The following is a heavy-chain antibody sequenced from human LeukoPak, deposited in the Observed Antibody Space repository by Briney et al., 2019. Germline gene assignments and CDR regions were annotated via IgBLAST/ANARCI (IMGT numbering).Heavy chain of an antibody. J-gene: IGHJ6*03. Sequence: SETLSLTCTVSGGSISSSSYYWGWIRQPPGKGLEWIGSIYYTGSSYYNPSLKSRVTISVDTSKNQFSLKLSSVTAADTAVYYCARLHYGGNYGYYYYYMDVWGKGTTVTISS. CDR2: IYYTGSS. D-gene: IGHD4-23*01. CDR1: GGSISSSSYY. V-gene: IGHV4-39*01. CDR3: ARLHYGGNYGYYYYYMDV.